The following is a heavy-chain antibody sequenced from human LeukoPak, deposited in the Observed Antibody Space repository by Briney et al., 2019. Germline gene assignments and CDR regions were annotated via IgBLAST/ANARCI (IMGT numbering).Heavy chain of an antibody. Sequence: SETLSLTCTVSGGSISNYYWSWIRQPAGKGLEWIGRKYARGSSNYNPPVQSRVTMSVDTSKNQFSLKLRSVTAADTAVYYCARGRYCSADICTGGDSFVIWGQGRMVSVSP. D-gene: IGHD1-14*01. J-gene: IGHJ3*02. CDR3: ARGRYCSADICTGGDSFVI. CDR2: KYARGSS. CDR1: GGSISNYY. V-gene: IGHV4-4*07.